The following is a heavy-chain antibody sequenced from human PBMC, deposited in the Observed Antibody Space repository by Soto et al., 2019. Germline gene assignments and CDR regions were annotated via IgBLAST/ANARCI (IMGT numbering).Heavy chain of an antibody. CDR1: GGSILSRGHY. CDR3: GRDNYGGMLGF. D-gene: IGHD4-17*01. V-gene: IGHV4-31*03. CDR2: IFLSGNT. J-gene: IGHJ4*01. Sequence: SETLSLTCTLSGGSILSRGHYWPWIRQHPGKGLEWIGKIFLSGNTHYNPALKSRLTFSVDTTKNQFSLKLTSVTAADTAIYYCGRDNYGGMLGFWGPGTLGTVSS.